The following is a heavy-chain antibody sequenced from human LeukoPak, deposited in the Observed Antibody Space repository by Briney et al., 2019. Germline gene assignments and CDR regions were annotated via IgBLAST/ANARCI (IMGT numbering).Heavy chain of an antibody. D-gene: IGHD3-10*01. CDR1: GYTFTSYG. V-gene: IGHV1-18*01. J-gene: IGHJ3*02. Sequence: ASVKVSCKASGYTFTSYGITWVRQAPGQGLEWMGWISAYNGNTNYAQKVQGRVTLTTDTSTSTAYMELSSLRSEDTAVYYCARGVWFGENAFDIWGQGTMVTVSS. CDR3: ARGVWFGENAFDI. CDR2: ISAYNGNT.